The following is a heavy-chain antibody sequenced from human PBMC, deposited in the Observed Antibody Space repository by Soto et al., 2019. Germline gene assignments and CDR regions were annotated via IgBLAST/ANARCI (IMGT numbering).Heavy chain of an antibody. Sequence: QVQLVQSGAEVKKPGSSVKVSCKASGGTFSSYAISWVRQAPGQGLEWMGGIIPNFGTANYAQKFQGRVTITADESTSTAYMELSSLRSEDTAVYYCARDIVVVVAATTHYYGMDVWGQGTTVTVSS. J-gene: IGHJ6*02. CDR2: IIPNFGTA. CDR3: ARDIVVVVAATTHYYGMDV. V-gene: IGHV1-69*01. D-gene: IGHD2-15*01. CDR1: GGTFSSYA.